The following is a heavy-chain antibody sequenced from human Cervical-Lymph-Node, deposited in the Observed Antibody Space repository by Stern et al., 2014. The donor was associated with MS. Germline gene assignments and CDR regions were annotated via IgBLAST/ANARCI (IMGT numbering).Heavy chain of an antibody. CDR2: ISSSSSTI. V-gene: IGHV3-48*02. CDR3: AREITSVVTGGDGYFDY. Sequence: VQLVESGGGLVQPGGSLRLSCADSGFTFSSYSMNWVRQAPGKGLEWVSYISSSSSTIYYADSVKGRFTISRDNAKNSLYLQMNSLRDEDTAVYYCAREITSVVTGGDGYFDYWGQGTLVTVSS. CDR1: GFTFSSYS. J-gene: IGHJ4*02. D-gene: IGHD4-23*01.